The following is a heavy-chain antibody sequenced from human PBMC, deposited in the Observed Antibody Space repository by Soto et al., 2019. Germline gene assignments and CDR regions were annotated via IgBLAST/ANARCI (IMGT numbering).Heavy chain of an antibody. CDR3: TILVLNGFGL. Sequence: PGGSLRLSCTASGFTFGDYAVSWVRQAPGKGLEWVGFIRSKAYGGTTEYAASVKGRFTISRDDSKSIAYLQVNSLKTEDTAVYYCTILVLNGFGLWGQGTLVTVSS. D-gene: IGHD3-16*01. CDR1: GFTFGDYA. J-gene: IGHJ4*02. V-gene: IGHV3-49*04. CDR2: IRSKAYGGTT.